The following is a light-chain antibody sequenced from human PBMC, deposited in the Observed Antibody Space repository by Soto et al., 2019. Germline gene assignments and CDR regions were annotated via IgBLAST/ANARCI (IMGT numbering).Light chain of an antibody. V-gene: IGKV3-20*01. CDR3: QQYASSPET. J-gene: IGKJ1*01. CDR1: QSLTTRY. Sequence: EIVLTQSPGTLSLSPGERATLSCRASQSLTTRYVAWYQHIPGQAPSLLIYGASSRATGTPDRFSGSGSGTDFTLTISGLEPEDFAVYYCQQYASSPETFGQGTKVDIK. CDR2: GAS.